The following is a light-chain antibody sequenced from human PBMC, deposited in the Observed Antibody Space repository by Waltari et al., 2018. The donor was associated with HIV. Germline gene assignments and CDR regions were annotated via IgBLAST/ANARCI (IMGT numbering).Light chain of an antibody. Sequence: QSALTQPASVSGSPGQSITISCSGSSSNIGSNYVFWYQQLPGTAPKLVIYRNNQRPSGVPDRFSGSKSGTSASLAISGLRSEDEADYYCAAWDDSLRGLVFGGGTKLTVL. CDR3: AAWDDSLRGLV. CDR2: RNN. CDR1: SSNIGSNY. J-gene: IGLJ3*02. V-gene: IGLV1-47*01.